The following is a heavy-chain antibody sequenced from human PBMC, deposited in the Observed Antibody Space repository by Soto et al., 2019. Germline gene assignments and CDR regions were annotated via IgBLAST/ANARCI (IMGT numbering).Heavy chain of an antibody. J-gene: IGHJ4*02. D-gene: IGHD2-8*02. CDR1: VGSISSGDYY. CDR3: ARDKITGLFDY. Sequence: SETLSLTCTVSVGSISSGDYYWSWIRQPPGKGLEWIGYISYSGSTNYNPSLKSRVTISVDTSKNQFSLKLTSVTAADTAVYYCARDKITGLFDYWGQGTLVTVSS. CDR2: ISYSGST. V-gene: IGHV4-30-4*01.